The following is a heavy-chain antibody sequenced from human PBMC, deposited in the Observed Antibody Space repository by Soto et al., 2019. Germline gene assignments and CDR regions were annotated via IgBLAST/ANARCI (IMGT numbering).Heavy chain of an antibody. CDR1: GFTFSNAW. D-gene: IGHD1-20*01. CDR2: IKSKTDGGTA. CDR3: ARDHNNFDY. V-gene: IGHV3-15*01. J-gene: IGHJ4*02. Sequence: GGSLRLSCAASGFTFSNAWMSWVRQAPGKGLEWVGRIKSKTDGGTADYAAPVKGRFTISRDDSKNTLYLQMNNLKTEDTAVCYCARDHNNFDYWGQATQVTVSS.